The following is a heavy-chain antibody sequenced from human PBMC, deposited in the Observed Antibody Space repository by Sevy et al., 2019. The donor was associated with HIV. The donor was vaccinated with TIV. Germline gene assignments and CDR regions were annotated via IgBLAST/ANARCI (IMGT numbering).Heavy chain of an antibody. V-gene: IGHV3-9*01. CDR3: AKDINRGCDGVNCYSYYYYFYGLDV. CDR1: GFPFNDHA. D-gene: IGHD2-21*01. J-gene: IGHJ6*02. Sequence: GGSLRLSCAASGFPFNDHAMHWVRQVPGKGLEWVSGISWNSRNIGYADSVKGGFTISRDNARHLVYLEMNSLRPEDKAFYYCAKDINRGCDGVNCYSYYYYFYGLDVWGQGTTVTVSS. CDR2: ISWNSRNI.